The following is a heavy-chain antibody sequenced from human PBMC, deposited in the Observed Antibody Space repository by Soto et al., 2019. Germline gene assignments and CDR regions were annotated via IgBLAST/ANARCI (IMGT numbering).Heavy chain of an antibody. CDR1: GFTFSDYY. CDR3: ARGGHKLQGMDV. CDR2: VSSSGSNI. V-gene: IGHV3-11*01. Sequence: QVQLVESGGGLVKPGGSLRLSCAASGFTFSDYYMTWIRQAPGKVLEWVSYVSSSGSNIYYADSVQGRFAISRDNAKNCLCLKMHSLRAEDTPVYCCARGGHKLQGMDVRSPGTTVTVS. J-gene: IGHJ6*02. D-gene: IGHD2-15*01.